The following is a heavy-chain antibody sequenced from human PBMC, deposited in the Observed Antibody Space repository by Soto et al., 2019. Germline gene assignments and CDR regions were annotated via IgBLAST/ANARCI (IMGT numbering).Heavy chain of an antibody. Sequence: GGSLRLSCAVSGFTVSSNYMSWVRQAPGKGLEWVSVIYTGGSTYYADSVKGRFTVSRDNSKNTLYLHMNSLRTEDTAVYYCARPTTSDTYFDYWGLGTLVTVSS. CDR1: GFTVSSNY. CDR3: ARPTTSDTYFDY. D-gene: IGHD1-7*01. V-gene: IGHV3-53*01. CDR2: IYTGGST. J-gene: IGHJ4*02.